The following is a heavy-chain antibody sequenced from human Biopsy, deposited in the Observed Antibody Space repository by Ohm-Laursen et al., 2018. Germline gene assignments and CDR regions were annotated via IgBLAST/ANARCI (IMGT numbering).Heavy chain of an antibody. CDR1: GYCIIPSGPDH. V-gene: IGHV4-61*01. D-gene: IGHD2/OR15-2a*01. CDR3: ARGMRTTGWPYFDY. J-gene: IGHJ4*02. Sequence: SQSLSCTCTLSGYCIIPSGPDHWSWIRQPPGQGLQYIGFIYSGGNTNYNPSLRSRVTMSVDTSKNQFSLRLNSVTAADTAVYYCARGMRTTGWPYFDYWGQGILVTVSS. CDR2: IYSGGNT.